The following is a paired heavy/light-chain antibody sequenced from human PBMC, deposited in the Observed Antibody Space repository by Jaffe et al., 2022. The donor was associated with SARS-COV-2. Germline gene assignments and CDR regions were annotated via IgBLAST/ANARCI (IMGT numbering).Light chain of an antibody. CDR1: QGISNY. V-gene: IGKV1-16*02. CDR2: AAS. J-gene: IGKJ2*01. Sequence: DVQMTQSPSSLSASVGDRVTITCRASQGISNYLAWFQQKPGKAPKSLIYAASTLQSGVPSKFSGSRSGTDFTLTISSLQPEDFATYYCQQYNTYPYTFGQGTRVEIK. CDR3: QQYNTYPYT.
Heavy chain of an antibody. CDR2: ISSDGTNK. CDR1: GFTFSTYA. Sequence: QVHLVESGGGVVQPGRSLRLSCVASGFTFSTYAMHWVRQAPGKGPEWVAGISSDGTNKYYADSVNGRFTISRDSSQSTLFLQMNSLRPEDTAVYYCVRRYDSSGCYWGQGTLVTVSS. J-gene: IGHJ4*02. CDR3: VRRYDSSGCY. D-gene: IGHD3-22*01. V-gene: IGHV3-30*01.